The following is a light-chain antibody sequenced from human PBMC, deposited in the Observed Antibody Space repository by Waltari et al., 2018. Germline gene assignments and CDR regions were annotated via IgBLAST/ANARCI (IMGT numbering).Light chain of an antibody. CDR1: SSDVGSYKS. CDR2: DVS. CDR3: SSQSSNNVVL. J-gene: IGLJ2*01. V-gene: IGLV2-14*03. Sequence: QSALTQPASVSGSPGQSITISCTGTSSDVGSYKSVSWYQDHPGQGPKVMIYDVSNRPSGVSARFSGSKSGNTASLTISGLQAEDEADYYCSSQSSNNVVLFGGGTKLTVL.